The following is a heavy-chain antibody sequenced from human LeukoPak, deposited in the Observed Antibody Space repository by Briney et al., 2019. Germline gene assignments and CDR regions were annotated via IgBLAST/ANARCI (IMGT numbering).Heavy chain of an antibody. CDR2: INPNSGGT. J-gene: IGHJ4*02. D-gene: IGHD2-2*01. CDR3: ARDRTRYCSSTSCPLDY. Sequence: ASVKVSRKASGYTFTSYDINWVRQAPGQGLEWMGWINPNSGGTNYAQKFQGRVTMTRDTSITTAYMELSRLRSDDTAVYYCARDRTRYCSSTSCPLDYWGQGTLVTVSS. V-gene: IGHV1-2*02. CDR1: GYTFTSYD.